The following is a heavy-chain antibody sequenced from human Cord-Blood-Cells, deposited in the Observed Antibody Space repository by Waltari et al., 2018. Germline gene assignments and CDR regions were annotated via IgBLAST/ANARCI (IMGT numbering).Heavy chain of an antibody. J-gene: IGHJ3*02. D-gene: IGHD1-26*01. V-gene: IGHV1-2*04. Sequence: QVQLVQSGAEVKKPGASVKVSCKASGYTFTGYYMHWVRQAPGQGLEWMGWSNPNSGGTNYAQKCQGWVTRTRDTSISTAYMELSRLGSDDTAVYYCARDDGGSYFKAFDIWGQGTMVTVSS. CDR2: SNPNSGGT. CDR3: ARDDGGSYFKAFDI. CDR1: GYTFTGYY.